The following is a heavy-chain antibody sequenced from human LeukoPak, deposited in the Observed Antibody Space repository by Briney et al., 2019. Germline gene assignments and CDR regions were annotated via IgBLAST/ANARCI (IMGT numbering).Heavy chain of an antibody. CDR2: INWNGGST. CDR3: ARDRYNWNYGAQDV. CDR1: GFTFDDYG. V-gene: IGHV3-20*04. D-gene: IGHD1-7*01. Sequence: PGGSLRLSCAASGFTFDDYGMSWVRQAPGKGLEWVSGINWNGGSTGYADSVKGRFTISRDNAKNSQYLQMNSLRAEDTALYYCARDRYNWNYGAQDVWGKGTTVTVSS. J-gene: IGHJ6*04.